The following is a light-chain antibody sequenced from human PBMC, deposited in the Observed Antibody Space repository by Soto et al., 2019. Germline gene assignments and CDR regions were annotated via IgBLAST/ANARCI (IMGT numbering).Light chain of an antibody. J-gene: IGKJ1*01. Sequence: DVVMTHSPLALPVTLGQPASSSCRSSQSLVYTNGNTYLDWYPQRPGQSPRRLIYEVSKRASGVPDRFSGSGSGTDFTLKISRVEAEDIGVYYCMKGTYWPRTFGQGNKVDIK. CDR2: EVS. V-gene: IGKV2-30*01. CDR1: QSLVYTNGNTY. CDR3: MKGTYWPRT.